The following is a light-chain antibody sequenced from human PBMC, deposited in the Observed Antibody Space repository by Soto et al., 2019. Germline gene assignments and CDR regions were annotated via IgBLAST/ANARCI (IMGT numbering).Light chain of an antibody. CDR3: QQYNSWPLT. CDR2: GAS. CDR1: QSISIN. V-gene: IGKV3D-15*01. Sequence: EIVLTQSPGTLSVSPGDRVTLSCRASQSISINLAWYQHKPGQAPRLLIHGASTRATGIPARISGSGSGTEFTLTISSLQSEDFAVYYCQQYNSWPLTFGGGTKVDIK. J-gene: IGKJ4*01.